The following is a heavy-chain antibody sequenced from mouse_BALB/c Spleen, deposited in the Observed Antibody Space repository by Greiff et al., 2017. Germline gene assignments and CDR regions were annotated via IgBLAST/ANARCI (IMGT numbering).Heavy chain of an antibody. CDR2: IRLKSNNYAT. CDR1: GFTFSNYW. D-gene: IGHD3-2*01. Sequence: EVKVEESGGGLVQPGGSMKLSCVASGFTFSNYWMNWVRQSPEKGLEWVAEIRLKSNNYATHYAESVKGRFTISRDDSKSSVYLQMNNLRAEDTGIYYCTRRGTARATKAMDYWGQGTSVTVSS. J-gene: IGHJ4*01. V-gene: IGHV6-6*02. CDR3: TRRGTARATKAMDY.